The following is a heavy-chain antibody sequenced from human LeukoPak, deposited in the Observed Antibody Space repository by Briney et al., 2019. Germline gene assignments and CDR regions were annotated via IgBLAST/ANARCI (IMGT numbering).Heavy chain of an antibody. CDR3: ARDSGIEVVPAATEYFQH. Sequence: PGGSLRLSCAASGFTFSSYSMNWVRQAPGKGLEWVSSISSSSSYIYYADSVKGRFTISRDNAKNSLYLQMNSLRAEDTAVYYCARDSGIEVVPAATEYFQHWGQGTLVTVSS. J-gene: IGHJ1*01. D-gene: IGHD2-2*01. CDR1: GFTFSSYS. CDR2: ISSSSSYI. V-gene: IGHV3-21*01.